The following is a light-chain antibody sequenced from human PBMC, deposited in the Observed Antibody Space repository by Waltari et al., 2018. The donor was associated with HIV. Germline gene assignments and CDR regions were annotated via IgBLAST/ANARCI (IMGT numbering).Light chain of an antibody. CDR3: ATWDNSQIGFYV. V-gene: IGLV1-44*01. CDR1: TSNIGDNT. J-gene: IGLJ1*01. Sequence: QSVLTQPPSASGTPGQRVTISCSGTTSNIGDNTVNWYQQLPGAAPTLLIHTNNPRPSGVPDRFSGSRSGTSASLASSGLQSEDEADYYCATWDNSQIGFYVFGTGTKFTVL. CDR2: TNN.